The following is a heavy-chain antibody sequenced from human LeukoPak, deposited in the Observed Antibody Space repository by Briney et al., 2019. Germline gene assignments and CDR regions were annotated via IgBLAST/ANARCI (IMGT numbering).Heavy chain of an antibody. CDR1: GFXXXSYA. Sequence: LXLSXXXSGFXXXSYAMHWVRQVPGKGLEYVSAISSNGGSTYYANSVKGRFTISRDNSKNTLYLQMGSLRAEDMAVYYCARDGVTGPYYDFWSGYYRDYYYGMDVWGQGTTVTVSS. J-gene: IGHJ6*02. CDR2: ISSNGGST. CDR3: ARDGVTGPYYDFWSGYYRDYYYGMDV. D-gene: IGHD3-3*01. V-gene: IGHV3-64*01.